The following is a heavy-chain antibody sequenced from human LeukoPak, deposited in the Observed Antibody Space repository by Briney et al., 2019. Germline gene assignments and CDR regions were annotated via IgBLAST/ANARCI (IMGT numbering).Heavy chain of an antibody. Sequence: GGSLRLSCAASGFTFDDYGMSWVRQAPGKGLVWVSRINSDGGRTIYADSVKGRFTVSRDNAKNTLYLQMNSLRAEDTAVYYCARVGAIVARLPHYDYWGQGTLVTVSS. CDR2: INSDGGRT. V-gene: IGHV3-74*01. J-gene: IGHJ4*02. CDR1: GFTFDDYG. CDR3: ARVGAIVARLPHYDY. D-gene: IGHD5-12*01.